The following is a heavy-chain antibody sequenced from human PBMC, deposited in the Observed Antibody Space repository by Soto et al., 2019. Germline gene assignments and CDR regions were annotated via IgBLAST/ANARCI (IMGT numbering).Heavy chain of an antibody. Sequence: QITLKESGPTLVKPTQTLTLTCTFSGFSLSTSGVGVGWIRQPPGKALEWLALIYWDDDKRYSPSLKSRLTITKDTSKNQVVLTMTNMDPVDTATYYGAHSPRDHYYDSSGYGGYWGQGTLVTVSS. V-gene: IGHV2-5*02. CDR2: IYWDDDK. CDR1: GFSLSTSGVG. D-gene: IGHD3-22*01. CDR3: AHSPRDHYYDSSGYGGY. J-gene: IGHJ4*02.